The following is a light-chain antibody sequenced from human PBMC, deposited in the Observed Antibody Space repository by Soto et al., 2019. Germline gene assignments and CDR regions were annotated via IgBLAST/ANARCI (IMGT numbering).Light chain of an antibody. Sequence: QSVLTQPASVSGSPGQSITISCTGTSSDVGSYNLVSWFQQHPGKAPKLVIYEGNKRPSGVSNRFSGSKFGNTASLTISGLQAEDEADYSCCSFAGSYTYVFGTGTKVTVL. CDR1: SSDVGSYNL. J-gene: IGLJ1*01. CDR3: CSFAGSYTYV. CDR2: EGN. V-gene: IGLV2-23*01.